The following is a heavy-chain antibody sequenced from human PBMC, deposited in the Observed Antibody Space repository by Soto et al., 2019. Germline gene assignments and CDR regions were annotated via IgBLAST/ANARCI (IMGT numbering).Heavy chain of an antibody. CDR2: ISYDGSNK. D-gene: IGHD3-10*02. V-gene: IGHV3-30*18. CDR3: AKVTVRGYYNGMDG. CDR1: GFTFSSYG. J-gene: IGHJ6*02. Sequence: QVQLVESGGGVVQPGRSLRVSCAASGFTFSSYGMHWVRQAPGKGLEWVAVISYDGSNKYYADSVKGRFTISRDNSKNTLYLQMNSLRAEDTAVYYCAKVTVRGYYNGMDGWGQGTTVTVSS.